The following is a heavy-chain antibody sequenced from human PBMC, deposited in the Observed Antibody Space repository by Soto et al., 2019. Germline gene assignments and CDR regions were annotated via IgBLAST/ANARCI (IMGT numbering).Heavy chain of an antibody. CDR2: IYFSGTT. CDR3: AREMTTRGMDV. V-gene: IGHV4-39*07. Sequence: PSETLSLTCTVSSGSISSSTYHWAWIRQPPGKGLEWIGSIYFSGTTYYSPSLKTRVTLFVDTSKNQFSLKLSSVTAADTAVYYCAREMTTRGMDVWGQGTTVTVSS. J-gene: IGHJ6*02. D-gene: IGHD1-1*01. CDR1: SGSISSSTYH.